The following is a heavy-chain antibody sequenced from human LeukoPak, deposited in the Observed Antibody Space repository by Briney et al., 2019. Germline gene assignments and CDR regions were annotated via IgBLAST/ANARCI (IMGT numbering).Heavy chain of an antibody. D-gene: IGHD5-18*01. CDR1: GFTFSSYG. J-gene: IGHJ4*02. CDR2: ISNDGSKK. V-gene: IGHV3-30*18. Sequence: GGSLRLSCAASGFTFSSYGMHWVRRAPGKGLDWVAVISNDGSKKYYADSVKGRFTISRDNSKNTLSLQVSSLRTEDTAVYYCAKDRYSYAFEYSDSWGQGTLVTVSS. CDR3: AKDRYSYAFEYSDS.